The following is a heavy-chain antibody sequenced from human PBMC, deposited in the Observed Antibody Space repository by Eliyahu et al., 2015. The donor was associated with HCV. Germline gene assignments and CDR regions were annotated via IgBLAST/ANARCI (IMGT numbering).Heavy chain of an antibody. J-gene: IGHJ4*02. Sequence: QVQLQESGPGLVKPSETLSLTCTVSGXSISNYYWSWIRQPPREGTGGVGYIHFRGGTHYTPPLKSRVTISVDTSKNQFSLKLSSVTAADTALYYCARVLSGYSYGPNDFWGQGTLVTVSS. CDR3: ARVLSGYSYGPNDF. D-gene: IGHD5-18*01. CDR2: IHFRGGT. V-gene: IGHV4-59*01. CDR1: GXSISNYY.